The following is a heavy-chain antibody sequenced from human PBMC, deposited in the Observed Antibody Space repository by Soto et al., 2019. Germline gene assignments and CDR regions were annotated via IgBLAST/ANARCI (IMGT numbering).Heavy chain of an antibody. Sequence: PGESLKISCKGSGYSFTIYWIAWVRQMPGKGLVCVGIIYPGDSDTRYSPSFEGQVTISADKSINTAYLQWSSLKASDSAMYYCARPFDTSGWYDHWGQGTLVTVSS. CDR2: IYPGDSDT. CDR1: GYSFTIYW. D-gene: IGHD6-19*01. J-gene: IGHJ5*02. CDR3: ARPFDTSGWYDH. V-gene: IGHV5-51*01.